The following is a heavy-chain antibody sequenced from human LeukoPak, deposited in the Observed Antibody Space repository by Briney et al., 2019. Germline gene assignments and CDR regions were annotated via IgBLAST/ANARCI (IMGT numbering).Heavy chain of an antibody. CDR2: IYHSGST. CDR1: GGSISSSYW. D-gene: IGHD4-23*01. Sequence: PSETLSLTCTVSGGSISSSYWWSWVRQPPGKGLEWIGEIYHSGSTNYNPSLKSRVTISVDKSKNQLSLHLSSVTAADTAVYYCARHGGGNSIYYLDYWGQGALVTVSS. J-gene: IGHJ4*02. CDR3: ARHGGGNSIYYLDY. V-gene: IGHV4-4*02.